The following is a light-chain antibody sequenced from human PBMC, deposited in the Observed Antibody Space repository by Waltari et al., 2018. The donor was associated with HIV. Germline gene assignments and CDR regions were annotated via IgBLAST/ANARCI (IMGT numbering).Light chain of an antibody. CDR1: TSGVGGYYY. CDR2: EVN. CDR3: SSYAGSNSRL. V-gene: IGLV2-8*01. J-gene: IGLJ3*02. Sequence: QLALTQPPPATGSPGQSVTITCTGTTSGVGGYYYGSWHQHHPGKPPKLLIYEVNRRPSRLPDRLAGSQSGSTASLALAVLEAEDGADYYHSSYAGSNSRLFGGGSELTV.